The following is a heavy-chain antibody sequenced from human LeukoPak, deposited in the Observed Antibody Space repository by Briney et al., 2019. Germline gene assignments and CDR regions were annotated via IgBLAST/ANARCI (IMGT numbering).Heavy chain of an antibody. J-gene: IGHJ6*03. V-gene: IGHV3-21*01. D-gene: IGHD4-17*01. CDR1: GFTFSSYN. CDR3: ARDPYNGYYGDDYYYYMDV. CDR2: ITRDTIYT. Sequence: GGSLRLSCAASGFTFSSYNMNWVRQTPGKGLEWVSSITRDTIYTFYADSVKGRFTISRDNAKNSLYLQMNSLIAEDTAVYYCARDPYNGYYGDDYYYYMDVWGKGTTVTISS.